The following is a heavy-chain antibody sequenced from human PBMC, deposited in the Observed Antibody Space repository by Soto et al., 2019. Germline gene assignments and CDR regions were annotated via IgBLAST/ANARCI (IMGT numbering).Heavy chain of an antibody. J-gene: IGHJ4*02. Sequence: QVQLVQSEAEVKKPGASVKVSCQASGYTFDTYGITWMRQAPGQGLEWMGWIGTHNRDTNYAQHFQGRVTMTTHTSTMTVYMERRSLTTDDTAVYYCARTGGYDTSPNFDSWGQGTLVTGSS. CDR1: GYTFDTYG. V-gene: IGHV1-18*01. CDR3: ARTGGYDTSPNFDS. D-gene: IGHD2-2*01. CDR2: IGTHNRDT.